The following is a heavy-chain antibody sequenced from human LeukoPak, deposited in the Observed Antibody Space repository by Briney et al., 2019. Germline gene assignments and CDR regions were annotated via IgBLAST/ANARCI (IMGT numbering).Heavy chain of an antibody. D-gene: IGHD3-22*01. Sequence: PSETLSLTCSVSGSSISGYYWSWIRQPPGKGLEWIGYVYYTGNTNYNPSLKSRVTISVDTSKNQFSLNLSSVTAADTAVYYCARLRRYYDSSGYYTNTDSWGQGTLVTVSS. CDR3: ARLRRYYDSSGYYTNTDS. CDR1: GSSISGYY. V-gene: IGHV4-59*08. CDR2: VYYTGNT. J-gene: IGHJ4*02.